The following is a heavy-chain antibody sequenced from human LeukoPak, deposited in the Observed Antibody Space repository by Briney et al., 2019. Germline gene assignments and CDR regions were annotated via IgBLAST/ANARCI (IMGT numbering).Heavy chain of an antibody. J-gene: IGHJ4*02. V-gene: IGHV4-4*07. CDR1: GGSITSYY. CDR2: IYASGST. D-gene: IGHD3-10*01. CDR3: ARGGRFPDY. Sequence: SETLSLTCTVSGGSITSYYWSWIRQPAGKGLEWIGHIYASGSTNYNPSLKSRVTMSVDSSKNQFSLNLSSVTAADTAVYYCARGGRFPDYWGQGTLVTVSS.